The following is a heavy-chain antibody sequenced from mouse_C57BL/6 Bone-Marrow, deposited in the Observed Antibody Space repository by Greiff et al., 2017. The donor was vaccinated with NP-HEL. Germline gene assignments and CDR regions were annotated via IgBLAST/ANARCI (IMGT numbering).Heavy chain of an antibody. J-gene: IGHJ1*03. CDR1: GYTFTSYG. CDR3: ARRGYGSSYWYFDV. V-gene: IGHV1-81*01. CDR2: IYPRSGNT. D-gene: IGHD1-1*01. Sequence: QVQLQQSGAELARPGASVKLSCKASGYTFTSYGISWVKQRTGQGLEWIGEIYPRSGNTYYNEKFKGKATLTADKSFSTAYMELRSLTSEDSAVYFCARRGYGSSYWYFDVWGTGTTVTVSS.